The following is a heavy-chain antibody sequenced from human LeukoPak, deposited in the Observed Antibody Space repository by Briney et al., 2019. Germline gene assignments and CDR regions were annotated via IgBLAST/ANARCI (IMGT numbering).Heavy chain of an antibody. CDR3: ARRWGWLQPANFDY. Sequence: PSETLSLTCTVSGGSIRSYYWSWIRQPPGKGLEWIGYLYYSGSTNYNPSLKSRVTISVDTSKNQFSLKLSSVTAADTAVYYCARRWGWLQPANFDYWGQGTLVTVSS. J-gene: IGHJ4*02. D-gene: IGHD5-24*01. CDR1: GGSIRSYY. CDR2: LYYSGST. V-gene: IGHV4-59*12.